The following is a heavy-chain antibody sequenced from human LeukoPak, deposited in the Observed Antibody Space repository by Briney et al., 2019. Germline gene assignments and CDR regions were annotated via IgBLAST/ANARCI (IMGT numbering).Heavy chain of an antibody. D-gene: IGHD3-22*01. J-gene: IGHJ3*02. CDR3: ARGYDSSGYYYGDDAFDI. CDR1: GYTFTGYY. Sequence: ASVKVSCKASGYTFTGYYMHWVRQAPGQGLEWMGWMNPNSGNTGYAQKFQGRVTMTRNTSISTAYMELSSLRSEDTAVYYCARGYDSSGYYYGDDAFDIWGQGTMVTVSS. V-gene: IGHV1-8*02. CDR2: MNPNSGNT.